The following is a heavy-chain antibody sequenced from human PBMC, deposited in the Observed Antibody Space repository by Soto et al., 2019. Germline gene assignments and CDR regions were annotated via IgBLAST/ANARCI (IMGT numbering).Heavy chain of an antibody. CDR1: GDSISGSPYF. CDR2: IFYDGYT. Sequence: QLQLQESGPGLVMPSETLSLTCTVSGDSISGSPYFWGWIRQPPGKRLEWIGSIFYDGYTLYTPSLRSRVTISVDTSKNQFSLNLASVASADTATYFCARLQAAVPHYWGQGTLVTVYS. CDR3: ARLQAAVPHY. D-gene: IGHD6-13*01. V-gene: IGHV4-39*01. J-gene: IGHJ4*02.